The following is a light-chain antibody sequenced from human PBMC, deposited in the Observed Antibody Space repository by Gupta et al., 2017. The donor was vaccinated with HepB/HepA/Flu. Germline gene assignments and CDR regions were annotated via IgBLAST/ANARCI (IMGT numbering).Light chain of an antibody. CDR3: MQSTHSPLT. CDR2: QIS. V-gene: IGKV2-24*01. J-gene: IGKJ4*01. CDR1: QSLLHSDGRSY. Sequence: DIVMTQTLLSPPVTLGQPAFISCRSRQSLLHSDGRSYLSWLQQRRGQPPRLLIYQISNRFSGVPDRFSGSGAATDFTRTSSRVEAEDVGVYYCMQSTHSPLTFGGGTKVEIK.